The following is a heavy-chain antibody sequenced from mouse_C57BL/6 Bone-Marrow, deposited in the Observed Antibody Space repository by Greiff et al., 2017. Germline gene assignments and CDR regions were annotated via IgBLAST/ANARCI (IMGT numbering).Heavy chain of an antibody. CDR2: ISDGGSYT. V-gene: IGHV5-4*01. J-gene: IGHJ4*01. Sequence: DVKLVESGGGLVKPGGSLKLSCAASGFTFSSYAMSWVRQTPEKRLEWVATISDGGSYTYYPDNVKGRFTILRDYAKNNLYLQMSHLKSENTAMYYCARDYDYVYYAMDYWGQGTSVTVSS. D-gene: IGHD2-4*01. CDR3: ARDYDYVYYAMDY. CDR1: GFTFSSYA.